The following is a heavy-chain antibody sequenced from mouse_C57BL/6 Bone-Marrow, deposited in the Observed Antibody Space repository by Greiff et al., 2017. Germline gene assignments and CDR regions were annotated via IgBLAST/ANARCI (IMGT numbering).Heavy chain of an antibody. V-gene: IGHV1-7*01. CDR1: GYTFTSYW. D-gene: IGHD4-1*01. J-gene: IGHJ3*01. Sequence: VQLQQPGAELAKPGASVKLSCKASGYTFTSYWMHWVKQRPGQGLEWIGYINPSSGYTKYNEKFKDKATLTVDKSSSTAYMQLSSLTYEDSAVYYSARMIWDVGLAVWGPGALVTVSA. CDR2: INPSSGYT. CDR3: ARMIWDVGLAV.